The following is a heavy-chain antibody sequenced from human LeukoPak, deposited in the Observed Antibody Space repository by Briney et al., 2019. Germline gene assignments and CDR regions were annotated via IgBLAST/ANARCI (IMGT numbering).Heavy chain of an antibody. D-gene: IGHD3-16*02. CDR1: GFTFSSYS. J-gene: IGHJ4*02. CDR2: ISSSSSYI. CDR3: ARGGYDYIWGSYRDPPYYFDY. Sequence: GGSLRLSCAASGFTFSSYSMNWVSQAPGKGLEWVSSISSSSSYIYYADSVKGRFTISRDNAKNSLYLQMNSLRAEDTAVYYCARGGYDYIWGSYRDPPYYFDYWGQGTLVTVSS. V-gene: IGHV3-21*01.